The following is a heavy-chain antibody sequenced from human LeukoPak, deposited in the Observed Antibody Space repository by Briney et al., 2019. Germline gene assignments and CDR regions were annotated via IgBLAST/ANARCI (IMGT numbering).Heavy chain of an antibody. D-gene: IGHD1-14*01. CDR2: IGPNGDNI. CDR3: GRGTNGSPGIGY. Sequence: GGSLRLSCAASGFTFGTSSMHWARQAPGKGLEYVSAIGPNGDNIFYADSVRGRFAISRENSRNTLYLQMGSLRAEDMAVYYCGRGTNGSPGIGYWGQGTLVTVSS. CDR1: GFTFGTSS. V-gene: IGHV3-64*02. J-gene: IGHJ4*02.